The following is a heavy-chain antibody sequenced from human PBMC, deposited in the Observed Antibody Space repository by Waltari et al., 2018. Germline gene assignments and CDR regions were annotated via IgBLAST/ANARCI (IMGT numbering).Heavy chain of an antibody. D-gene: IGHD1-26*01. CDR2: SSGSGSDT. J-gene: IGHJ3*01. Sequence: EANLAESGGGLVQPGGSLRLSCTASGFRFSLSGMSWVRQAPGKGLGLFSASSGSGSDTFYADSVKDRFVISRDNSKNTVFLEVNSLRAEDTALYYCAKDPPGSYYEGFDEWGQGTMVTVSS. CDR3: AKDPPGSYYEGFDE. CDR1: GFRFSLSG. V-gene: IGHV3-23*04.